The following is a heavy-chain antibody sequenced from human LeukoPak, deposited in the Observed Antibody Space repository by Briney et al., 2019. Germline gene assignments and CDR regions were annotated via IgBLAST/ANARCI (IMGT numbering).Heavy chain of an antibody. CDR3: TRGMTAMIRGDYFDY. CDR2: ISSSSSYI. V-gene: IGHV3-21*01. CDR1: GFTFSSYS. J-gene: IGHJ4*02. Sequence: GGSLRLSCAASGFTFSSYSMNWVRQAPGKGLEWVSSISSSSSYIYYADSVKGRFTISRDSAKNSLYLQMNSLSADDTAVYYCTRGMTAMIRGDYFDYWGQGTPVTVSS. D-gene: IGHD5-18*01.